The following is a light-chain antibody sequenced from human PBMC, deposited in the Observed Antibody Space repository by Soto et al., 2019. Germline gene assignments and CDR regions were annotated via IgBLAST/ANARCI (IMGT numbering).Light chain of an antibody. CDR3: SSYTNITSRACV. V-gene: IGLV2-14*01. Sequence: QSVLTQPASVSGSPGQSITISCAGTMRDIGAYNLVSWYQQHPGKAPRLIIYEVTDRPSGVSNRFSGSKSGNTASLTISGLQAEDEAEYYCSSYTNITSRACVFGTGTKVTLL. CDR2: EVT. J-gene: IGLJ1*01. CDR1: MRDIGAYNL.